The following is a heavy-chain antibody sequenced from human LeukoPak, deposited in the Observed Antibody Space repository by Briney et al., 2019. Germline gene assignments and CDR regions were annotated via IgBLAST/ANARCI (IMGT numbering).Heavy chain of an antibody. J-gene: IGHJ6*03. Sequence: ASVKVSCKASGYTFTSYGISWVRQAPGQGLEWRGWISAYNGNTNYAQKLHGRVTMTTDTSTSTAYMELRSLRSDDTAVYYCARCGYSYGYHYYYYMDVWGKGTTVTVSS. CDR2: ISAYNGNT. D-gene: IGHD5-18*01. CDR1: GYTFTSYG. CDR3: ARCGYSYGYHYYYYMDV. V-gene: IGHV1-18*01.